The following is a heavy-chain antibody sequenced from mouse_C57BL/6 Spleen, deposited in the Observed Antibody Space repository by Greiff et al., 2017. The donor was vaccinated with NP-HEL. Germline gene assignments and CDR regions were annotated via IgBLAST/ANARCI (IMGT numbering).Heavy chain of an antibody. CDR2: IWRGGST. Sequence: VMLVESGPGLVQPSQSLSITCTVSGFSLTSYGVHWVRQSPGKGLEWLGVIWRGGSTDYNAAFMSRLSITKDNSKSQVFFKMNSLQADDTAIYYCAKNWRSSSYAMDYWGQGTSVTVSS. CDR3: AKNWRSSSYAMDY. CDR1: GFSLTSYG. V-gene: IGHV2-5*01. D-gene: IGHD1-1*01. J-gene: IGHJ4*01.